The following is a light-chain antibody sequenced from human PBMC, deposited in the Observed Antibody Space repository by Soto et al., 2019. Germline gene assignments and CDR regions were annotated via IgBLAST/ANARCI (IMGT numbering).Light chain of an antibody. CDR1: QGVNNW. V-gene: IGKV1-12*01. J-gene: IGKJ1*01. CDR3: QQADSFPLT. Sequence: DLQMTQSPSSVSASVGDRVTITCRASQGVNNWVAWYQLKSGKAPNLLIYGASSLQSGVPSRFSGSGSGTVFTLTISSLQPEDFATYFCQQADSFPLTFGQGTKVEI. CDR2: GAS.